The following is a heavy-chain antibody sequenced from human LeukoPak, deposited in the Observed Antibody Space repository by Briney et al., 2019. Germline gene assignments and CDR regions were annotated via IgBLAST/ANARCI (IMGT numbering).Heavy chain of an antibody. CDR3: ARAGQEWFGELGFDS. D-gene: IGHD3-10*01. CDR2: IKQDGSEK. Sequence: GGSLRLPCAASGFSFSSYWMSWVRQAPGKGLEWVANIKQDGSEKYYVASVKGRFTISRDNAKNSLYLQMNSLRAEDTAMYYCARAGQEWFGELGFDSWGQGTLVTVSS. V-gene: IGHV3-7*01. CDR1: GFSFSSYW. J-gene: IGHJ4*02.